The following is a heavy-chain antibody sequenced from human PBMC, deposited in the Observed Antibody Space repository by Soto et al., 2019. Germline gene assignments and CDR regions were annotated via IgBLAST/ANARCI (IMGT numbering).Heavy chain of an antibody. CDR1: GCSISSSNW. J-gene: IGHJ6*02. CDR3: AATKRYYYDGMDV. V-gene: IGHV4-4*02. CDR2: IDHSGST. Sequence: QVQLQESGPGLVKPSGTLSLTCAVSGCSISSSNWWSWVRQHPGKGLEWFGEIDHSGSTNYNPSLKSRVTISVDKSKNQFALKLSSVTAADTAVYYCAATKRYYYDGMDVGGQGTTVTVSS. D-gene: IGHD1-26*01.